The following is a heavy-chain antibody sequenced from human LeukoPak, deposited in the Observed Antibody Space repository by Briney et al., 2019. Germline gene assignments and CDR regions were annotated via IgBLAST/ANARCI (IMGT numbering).Heavy chain of an antibody. D-gene: IGHD3-3*01. CDR3: AKDLRFLEWFFDY. J-gene: IGHJ4*02. Sequence: GGSLRLSCAASGFTVSSNEMSWVRQAPGKGLEWVSSISGGSTYYADSRKGRFTISRDNSKNTLYLQMNSLRAEDTAVYYCAKDLRFLEWFFDYWGQGTLVTVSS. CDR1: GFTVSSNE. CDR2: ISGGST. V-gene: IGHV3-38-3*01.